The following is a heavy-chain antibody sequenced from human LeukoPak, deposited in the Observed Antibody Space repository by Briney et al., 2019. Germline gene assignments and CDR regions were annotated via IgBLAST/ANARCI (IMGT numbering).Heavy chain of an antibody. D-gene: IGHD2-21*02. CDR2: MNPNSGNT. CDR3: ASYPAYCGGDCYSGFDP. CDR1: GYTFTSYD. Sequence: GASVKVSCKASGYTFTSYDINWMRQATGQGLEWMGWMNPNSGNTGYAQKFQGRVTITRNTSISTAYMELSSLRSEDTAVYYCASYPAYCGGDCYSGFDPWGQGTLVTVSS. V-gene: IGHV1-8*03. J-gene: IGHJ5*02.